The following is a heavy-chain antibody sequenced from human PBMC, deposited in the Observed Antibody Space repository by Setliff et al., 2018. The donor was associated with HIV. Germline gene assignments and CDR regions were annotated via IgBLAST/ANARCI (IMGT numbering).Heavy chain of an antibody. CDR2: IYASGST. J-gene: IGHJ4*02. D-gene: IGHD3-3*01. Sequence: SETLSLTCTVSGGSISSGSFYWSWIRQPAGKGLEWIGRIYASGSTNYNPSLKSRVTISVDTSKNLFSLKLSSVTAADTAVYYCARVPFTTGFDYWGQGILVTVSS. CDR3: ARVPFTTGFDY. V-gene: IGHV4-61*02. CDR1: GGSISSGSFY.